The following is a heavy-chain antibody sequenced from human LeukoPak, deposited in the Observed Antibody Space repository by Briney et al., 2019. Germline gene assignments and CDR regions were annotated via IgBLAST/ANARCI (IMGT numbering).Heavy chain of an antibody. Sequence: GGSLRLSCTASGFNFNNYMMNWVRQAPGMGPEWVSYISSSSGSIYYADSVKGRFTISRDNAKNSLYLKMNSLRAEDTAVYYGVRALIATGDAFDTWGQGTLVTVSS. V-gene: IGHV3-48*01. D-gene: IGHD5-24*01. CDR2: ISSSSGSI. CDR3: VRALIATGDAFDT. CDR1: GFNFNNYM. J-gene: IGHJ3*02.